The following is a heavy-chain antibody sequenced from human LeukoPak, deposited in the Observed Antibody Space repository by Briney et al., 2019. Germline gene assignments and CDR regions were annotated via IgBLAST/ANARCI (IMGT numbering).Heavy chain of an antibody. V-gene: IGHV4-59*01. Sequence: SETLSLTCPVSGGSISSDYWSWVRRSPGKGLEWIGYIYYSGTTNYSPSLKGRVTISVDTSRNQFSLKLSSVTAADTAVYYCARGVVVITPRDWGQGTLVTVSS. D-gene: IGHD3-22*01. J-gene: IGHJ4*02. CDR1: GGSISSDY. CDR2: IYYSGTT. CDR3: ARGVVVITPRD.